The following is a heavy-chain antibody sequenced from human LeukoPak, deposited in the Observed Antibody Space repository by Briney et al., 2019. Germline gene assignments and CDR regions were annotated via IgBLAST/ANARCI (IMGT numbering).Heavy chain of an antibody. CDR3: AAPRKPGIAAAFGY. Sequence: GGSLRLSCAASGFTFNTYGMHWVRQAPGKGLEWVAFIQFDGSNKYYADSVKGRFTISRDNSKNTLYLQMNSLRAEDTAVYYCAAPRKPGIAAAFGYWGQGTLVTVSS. CDR2: IQFDGSNK. J-gene: IGHJ4*02. CDR1: GFTFNTYG. V-gene: IGHV3-30*02. D-gene: IGHD6-13*01.